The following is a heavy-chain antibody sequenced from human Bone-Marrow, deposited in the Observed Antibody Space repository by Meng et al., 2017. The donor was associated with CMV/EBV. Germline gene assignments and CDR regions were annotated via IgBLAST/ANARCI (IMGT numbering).Heavy chain of an antibody. Sequence: SVKVSCKASGFTFTSSAVQWVRQARGQRLEWIGWIVVGSGNTNYAQKFQERVTITRDMSTSTAYMELSSLRSEDTAVYYCAAEMYSGSYYFADWGPGKLVNVSS. D-gene: IGHD1-26*01. CDR3: AAEMYSGSYYFAD. J-gene: IGHJ4*02. CDR1: GFTFTSSA. V-gene: IGHV1-58*01. CDR2: IVVGSGNT.